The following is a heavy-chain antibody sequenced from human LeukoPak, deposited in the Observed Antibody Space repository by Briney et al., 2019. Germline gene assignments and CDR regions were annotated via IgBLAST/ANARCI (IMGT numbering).Heavy chain of an antibody. D-gene: IGHD3-10*01. Sequence: TGGSLRLSCAASGFTFSSYGMHWVRQAQRKGLEWVAFIRYDGSNKYYADSVKGRFTISRDNSKNTLYLQMNSLRAEDTAVYYCAKGPWYYYGSGPFDYWGQGTLVTVSS. CDR1: GFTFSSYG. V-gene: IGHV3-30*02. J-gene: IGHJ4*02. CDR2: IRYDGSNK. CDR3: AKGPWYYYGSGPFDY.